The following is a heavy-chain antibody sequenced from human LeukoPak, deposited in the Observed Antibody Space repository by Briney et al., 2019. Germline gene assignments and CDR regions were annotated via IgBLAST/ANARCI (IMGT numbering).Heavy chain of an antibody. CDR1: GGSTSSYY. J-gene: IGHJ4*02. CDR2: IYYSGST. Sequence: SETLSLTCTVSGGSTSSYYWSWIRQPPGKGLEWIGYIYYSGSTNYNPSLKSRVTISVDTSKNQFSLKLSSVTAADTAVYYCARYSGTLGYFDYWGQGTLVTVSS. V-gene: IGHV4-59*01. D-gene: IGHD1-26*01. CDR3: ARYSGTLGYFDY.